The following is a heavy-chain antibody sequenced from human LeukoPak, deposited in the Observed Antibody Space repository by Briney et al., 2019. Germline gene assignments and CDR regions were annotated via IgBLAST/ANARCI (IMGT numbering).Heavy chain of an antibody. CDR2: ISWNSGSI. J-gene: IGHJ4*02. D-gene: IGHD4-17*01. V-gene: IGHV3-9*01. Sequence: PGRSLRLSCAASGFTFDDYAMHWVRQAPGKGLEWVSGISWNSGSIGYADSVKGRFTISRDNAKNSLYLQMNSLRAEDTALYYCAKDDYGDYGGAFDYWGQGTLVTVSS. CDR3: AKDDYGDYGGAFDY. CDR1: GFTFDDYA.